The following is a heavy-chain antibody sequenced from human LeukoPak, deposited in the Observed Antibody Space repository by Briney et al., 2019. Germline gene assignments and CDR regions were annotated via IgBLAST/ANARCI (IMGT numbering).Heavy chain of an antibody. Sequence: GGSLRLSCAASGFTFSSYSMNWVRQAPGKGLEWVSYISSSSSTIYYADSVKGRFTISRDNAKNSLYLQMNSLRAEDTAVYYCVRGKLAAAGRRTYYFDYWGQGTLVTVPS. V-gene: IGHV3-48*01. CDR3: VRGKLAAAGRRTYYFDY. D-gene: IGHD6-13*01. CDR2: ISSSSSTI. J-gene: IGHJ4*02. CDR1: GFTFSSYS.